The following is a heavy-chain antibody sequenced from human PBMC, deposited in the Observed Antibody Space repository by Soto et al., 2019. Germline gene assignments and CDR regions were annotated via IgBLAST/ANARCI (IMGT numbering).Heavy chain of an antibody. CDR3: ERDRRDPRGSRGWVDP. J-gene: IGHJ5*02. CDR1: GYTFTSYY. D-gene: IGHD2-2*01. CDR2: INPSGGST. Sequence: QVQLVQSGAEVKKPGASVKVSCKASGYTFTSYYMHWVRQAPGQGLEWMGIINPSGGSTSYAQKCQGRVTMTRDTPTSTVYMELSSLRSEDTAVNYGERDRRDPRGSRGWVDPWGQGTLVTVSS. V-gene: IGHV1-46*01.